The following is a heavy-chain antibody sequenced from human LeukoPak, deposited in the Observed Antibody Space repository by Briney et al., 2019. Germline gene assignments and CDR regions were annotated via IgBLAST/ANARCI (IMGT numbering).Heavy chain of an antibody. V-gene: IGHV4-59*01. Sequence: PSETLSLTCTVSGGSINSYYWTRIRQPPGKGLEWIGYIYYSGSTKYNPSLTSRVTISVDSSKNQFSLKLSSVTAADTAVYFCARTTFLGTQDYWGRGTLVTVSS. CDR2: IYYSGST. J-gene: IGHJ4*02. D-gene: IGHD1-1*01. CDR1: GGSINSYY. CDR3: ARTTFLGTQDY.